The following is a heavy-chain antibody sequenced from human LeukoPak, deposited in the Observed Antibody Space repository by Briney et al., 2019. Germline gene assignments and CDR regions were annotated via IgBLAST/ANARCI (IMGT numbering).Heavy chain of an antibody. CDR3: AKAEGFFGGYYDH. Sequence: GGSLRLSCTASGFTFSYYWMSWVRQAPGKGLEWVSGISWNSGSIDYADSVKGRFTISRDNAKNSLYLQMNSLRTEDTAFYYCAKAEGFFGGYYDHWGQGTLVTVSS. J-gene: IGHJ4*02. CDR1: GFTFSYYW. V-gene: IGHV3-9*01. D-gene: IGHD4-23*01. CDR2: ISWNSGSI.